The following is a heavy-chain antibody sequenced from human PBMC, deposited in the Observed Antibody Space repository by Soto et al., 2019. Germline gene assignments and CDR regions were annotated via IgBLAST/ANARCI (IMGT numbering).Heavy chain of an antibody. CDR1: GFTFSSYA. CDR3: AKSTFGGVIVINPGAFDI. D-gene: IGHD3-16*02. Sequence: EVQLLESGGGLVQPGGSLRLSCAASGFTFSSYAMSWVRQAPGKGLEWVSAISGSGGSTYYADSVKGRFTISRDNSKNTLYLQMNSLRAEDTAVYYCAKSTFGGVIVINPGAFDIWGQGTMVTVSS. J-gene: IGHJ3*02. V-gene: IGHV3-23*01. CDR2: ISGSGGST.